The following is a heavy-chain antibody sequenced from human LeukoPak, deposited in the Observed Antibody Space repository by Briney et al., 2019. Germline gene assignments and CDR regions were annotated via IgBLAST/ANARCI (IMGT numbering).Heavy chain of an antibody. CDR3: AKDWYNSLNYFDY. Sequence: GGSLRLSCAASGFTFSTSWMSWVRQAPGKGLEWVSAISATASNTYYADSVKGRFTISRDNSKSTLYLQMNSLRVDDTAVYYCAKDWYNSLNYFDYWGQGSLVTVSS. V-gene: IGHV3-23*01. J-gene: IGHJ4*02. CDR1: GFTFSTSW. D-gene: IGHD1-1*01. CDR2: ISATASNT.